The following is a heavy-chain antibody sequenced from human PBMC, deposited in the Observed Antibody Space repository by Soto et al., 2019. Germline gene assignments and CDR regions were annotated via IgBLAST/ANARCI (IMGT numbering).Heavy chain of an antibody. Sequence: GGSLRLSCAASGFTFSSYGMHWVRQAPGKGLEWVAVTWYDGSNKYYADSVKGRFTISRDNSKNTLYLQMNSLRAEDTAVYYCASSSSWYYFDYWGQGTLVTVSS. CDR3: ASSSSWYYFDY. D-gene: IGHD6-13*01. J-gene: IGHJ4*02. V-gene: IGHV3-33*01. CDR1: GFTFSSYG. CDR2: TWYDGSNK.